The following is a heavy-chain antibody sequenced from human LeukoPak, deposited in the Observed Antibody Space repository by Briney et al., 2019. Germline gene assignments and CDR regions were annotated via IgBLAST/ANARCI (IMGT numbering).Heavy chain of an antibody. CDR3: ARESRSYGDCVALQH. CDR1: GGNDSSYA. D-gene: IGHD4-17*01. V-gene: IGHV1-69*13. CDR2: SIPIFGTA. Sequence: SVRVSCKASGGNDSSYAIGWVRQASGQWLEWMGGSIPIFGTANYAQTFSGRVTITADESTSTAYMELSSLRAEDTAVYYCARESRSYGDCVALQHWGQGTLVTVST. J-gene: IGHJ1*01.